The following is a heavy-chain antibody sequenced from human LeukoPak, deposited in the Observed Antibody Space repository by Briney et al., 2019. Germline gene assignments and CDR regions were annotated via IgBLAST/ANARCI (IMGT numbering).Heavy chain of an antibody. CDR2: IYPGDSDT. Sequence: GESLKISCKGSGYSFTSYWIGWVRQMPGKGLEWMVIIYPGDSDTRYSPSFQGQVTISADKSISTAYLQWSSLKASDTAMYYCARHRRYSSSWCGIDQKEPDYLDVWGKRTTVTVSS. J-gene: IGHJ6*03. D-gene: IGHD6-13*01. CDR3: ARHRRYSSSWCGIDQKEPDYLDV. CDR1: GYSFTSYW. V-gene: IGHV5-51*01.